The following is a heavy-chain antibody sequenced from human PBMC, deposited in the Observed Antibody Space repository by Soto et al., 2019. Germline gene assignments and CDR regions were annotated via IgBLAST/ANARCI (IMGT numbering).Heavy chain of an antibody. Sequence: EVQLLESGGALIQPGGSLRLSCAASGFSFSRFVMTWVRQAPGKGLEWVSSISGSGDTTYYAESVKGRFTISRDNSKNTLYLRVNSLRPDDTAMYYCAKGPWGAVTLFDNWGQGTLVTVSS. V-gene: IGHV3-23*01. CDR2: ISGSGDTT. CDR3: AKGPWGAVTLFDN. CDR1: GFSFSRFV. J-gene: IGHJ4*02. D-gene: IGHD4-17*01.